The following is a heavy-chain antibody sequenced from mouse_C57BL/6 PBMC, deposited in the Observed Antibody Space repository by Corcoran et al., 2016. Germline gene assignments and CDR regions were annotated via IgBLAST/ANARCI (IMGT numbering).Heavy chain of an antibody. CDR3: ARWDLGSFAY. CDR1: GYTFTDYN. CDR2: INPNNGGT. Sequence: EVQLQQSGPELVKPGASVKIPCKASGYTFTDYNMDWVKQSHGKSLEWIGDINPNNGGTIYNQKFKGKATLTVDKSSSTAYKELRSLTSEDTAVYYCARWDLGSFAYWGQGTLVTVSA. D-gene: IGHD4-1*01. V-gene: IGHV1-18*01. J-gene: IGHJ3*01.